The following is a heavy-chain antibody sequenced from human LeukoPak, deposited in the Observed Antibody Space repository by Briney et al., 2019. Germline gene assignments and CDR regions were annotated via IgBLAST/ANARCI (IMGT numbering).Heavy chain of an antibody. J-gene: IGHJ4*02. CDR2: INHSGIT. CDR3: ANPARDFADSGAITW. V-gene: IGHV4-34*01. CDR1: GGSFSYCY. Sequence: PSETLSLTCAVYGGSFSYCYWSWIRQPPGKGLEWIGEINHSGITNYNPSLKSRVTISADTSKNQFSLKLTSVTAADTAVYYCANPARDFADSGAITWWGQGTLVTVSS. D-gene: IGHD4-17*01.